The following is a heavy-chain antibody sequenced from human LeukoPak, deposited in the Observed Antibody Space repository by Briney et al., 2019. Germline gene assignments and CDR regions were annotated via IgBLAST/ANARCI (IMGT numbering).Heavy chain of an antibody. CDR1: GFTFSSYS. D-gene: IGHD3-10*01. J-gene: IGHJ4*02. CDR3: AKDPGAHYYGSGSYRRGSYFDY. CDR2: IRYDGSNK. Sequence: GGSLRLSCAASGFTFSSYSMLWVRQAPGKVLEWVAYIRYDGSNKYYEDSMKGRFTISRDNSKNMLYLQMNSLRAEDTAVYYCAKDPGAHYYGSGSYRRGSYFDYWGQGTLVTVSS. V-gene: IGHV3-30*02.